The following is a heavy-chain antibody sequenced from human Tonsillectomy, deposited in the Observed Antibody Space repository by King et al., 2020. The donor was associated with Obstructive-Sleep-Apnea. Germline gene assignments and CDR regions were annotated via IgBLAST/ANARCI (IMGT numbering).Heavy chain of an antibody. D-gene: IGHD2-2*01. J-gene: IGHJ4*02. Sequence: VQLVESGGGLVQPGRSLRLSCAVSGLAFDDFAMHWVRQTPGKGLEGVSGISWNSGTIDYADSVKGRFTISRDNSKNSLYLQMNSLRAEDTALYYCAKGGCSSTTCSFDYWGQGTLVTVSS. CDR1: GLAFDDFA. CDR2: ISWNSGTI. CDR3: AKGGCSSTTCSFDY. V-gene: IGHV3-9*01.